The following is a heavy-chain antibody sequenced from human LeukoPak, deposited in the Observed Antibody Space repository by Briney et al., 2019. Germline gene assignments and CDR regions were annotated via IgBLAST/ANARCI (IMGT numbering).Heavy chain of an antibody. V-gene: IGHV3-74*01. CDR3: AKYQGGNDYGDYGFDY. CDR2: INTGGSST. D-gene: IGHD4-17*01. CDR1: GFIFSDYW. J-gene: IGHJ4*02. Sequence: GGSLRLSCAASGFIFSDYWMHWVRQVPGKGLVWVSRINTGGSSTTYADSVKGRFTISRDNAKNTLYLQMNSLRAEDTAVYYCAKYQGGNDYGDYGFDYWGQGTLVTVSS.